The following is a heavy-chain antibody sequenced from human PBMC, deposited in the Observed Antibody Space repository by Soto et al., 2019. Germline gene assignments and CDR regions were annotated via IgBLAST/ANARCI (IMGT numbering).Heavy chain of an antibody. J-gene: IGHJ4*02. CDR2: ISSRSSYM. Sequence: GGSRGLSCAASGFPFSTYTMNWVRPAPGKGLEWVSSISSRSSYMYYADSVKGRFTISRDDAKNSLYLQMNSLRAEDTAVYYCAKDQASGQGSFDSWGQGTLVTVSS. D-gene: IGHD2-15*01. CDR3: AKDQASGQGSFDS. V-gene: IGHV3-21*01. CDR1: GFPFSTYT.